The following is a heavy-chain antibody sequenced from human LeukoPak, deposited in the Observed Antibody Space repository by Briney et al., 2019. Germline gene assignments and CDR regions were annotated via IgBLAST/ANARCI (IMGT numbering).Heavy chain of an antibody. V-gene: IGHV5-51*01. CDR2: IYPGDSDT. D-gene: IGHD3-10*01. CDR1: GYSFTSYW. Sequence: GESLRISCKGSGYSFTSYWIGGVRQMPGKGLEWMGIIYPGDSDTRYSPSFQGQVTISADKSISTAYLQWSSLKASDTAMYYCAIGESTPFDAFDIWGQGTMVTVSS. CDR3: AIGESTPFDAFDI. J-gene: IGHJ3*02.